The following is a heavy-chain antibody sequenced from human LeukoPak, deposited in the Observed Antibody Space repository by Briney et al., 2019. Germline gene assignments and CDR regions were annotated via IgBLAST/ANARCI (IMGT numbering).Heavy chain of an antibody. Sequence: GGSLRLSCVASGFTFSDYSMTWVRQVPGKGLEWVANIKHDGTGRYYVDSVKGRFTISRDNARTSLYLQMNSLRAEDTAVYYCAKDVGHNWGQGALVTVSS. CDR3: AKDVGHN. CDR2: IKHDGTGR. J-gene: IGHJ4*02. V-gene: IGHV3-7*01. CDR1: GFTFSDYS.